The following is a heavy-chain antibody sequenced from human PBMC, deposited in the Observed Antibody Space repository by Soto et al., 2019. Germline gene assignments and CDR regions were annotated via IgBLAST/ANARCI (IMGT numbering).Heavy chain of an antibody. V-gene: IGHV4-34*01. CDR3: ARGQGSLLWFGHGPGFDY. J-gene: IGHJ4*02. Sequence: QVQLQQWGAGLLKPSETLSLTCAVYGGSFSGYYWSWIRQPPGKGLEWIGEINHSGSTNYNPSLKSRVTISVDPSKNQFSLKLSSVTAADTAVYYCARGQGSLLWFGHGPGFDYWGQGTLVTVSS. CDR1: GGSFSGYY. D-gene: IGHD3-10*01. CDR2: INHSGST.